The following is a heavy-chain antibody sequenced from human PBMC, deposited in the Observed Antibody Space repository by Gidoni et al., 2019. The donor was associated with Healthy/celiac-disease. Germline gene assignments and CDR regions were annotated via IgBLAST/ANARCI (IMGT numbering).Heavy chain of an antibody. CDR3: ARGLVVGATRDY. J-gene: IGHJ4*02. Sequence: QVQLQQWGAGLLKPSETLSLTCAVYGGSFSDYYWSWIRQPPGKGLEWIGEINHSGSTNYNPSLKSRVTISVDTSKNQFSLKLSSVTAADTAVYYCARGLVVGATRDYWGQGTLVTVSS. CDR2: INHSGST. CDR1: GGSFSDYY. V-gene: IGHV4-34*01. D-gene: IGHD1-26*01.